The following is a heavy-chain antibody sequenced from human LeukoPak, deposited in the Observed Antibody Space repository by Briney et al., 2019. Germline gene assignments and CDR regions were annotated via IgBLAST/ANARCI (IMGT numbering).Heavy chain of an antibody. CDR2: ISSSSSYI. CDR3: ARDKIAAAGNDY. D-gene: IGHD6-13*01. J-gene: IGHJ4*02. CDR1: GFTFSSYS. Sequence: PGGSLRLSCAASGFTFSSYSMNWVRQAPGKGLEWVSSISSSSSYIYYADSVKGRFTISRDNAKNSLYLQMNSLRAEDTAVYYCARDKIAAAGNDYWGQGTLSPSPQ. V-gene: IGHV3-21*01.